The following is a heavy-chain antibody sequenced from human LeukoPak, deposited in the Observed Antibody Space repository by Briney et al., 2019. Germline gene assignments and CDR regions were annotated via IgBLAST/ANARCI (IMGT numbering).Heavy chain of an antibody. V-gene: IGHV4-38-2*02. CDR1: GYSISSGYY. CDR3: ARDLASCAGDCYSDGFDY. Sequence: SETLSLTCTVSGYSISSGYYWGWIRQSPGKGLVWIGSIYHGGSTYYNPSLRSRVIVSVDTSKNHFSLKMSSVTAADTAVYYCARDLASCAGDCYSDGFDYWGQGALVTVSS. D-gene: IGHD2-21*02. J-gene: IGHJ4*02. CDR2: IYHGGST.